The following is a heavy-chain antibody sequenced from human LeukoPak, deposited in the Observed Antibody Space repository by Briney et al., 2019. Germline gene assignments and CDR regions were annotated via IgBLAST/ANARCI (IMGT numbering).Heavy chain of an antibody. D-gene: IGHD5-18*01. J-gene: IGHJ4*02. V-gene: IGHV4-59*01. Sequence: SETLSLTCTVSGGSISSYYWSWIWQPPGKGLEWIGYIYYSGSTNYNPSLKSRVTISVDTSKNQFSLKLSSVTAADTAVYYCARAGGKGYSYGYGTHFYFDYWGQGTLVTVSS. CDR3: ARAGGKGYSYGYGTHFYFDY. CDR2: IYYSGST. CDR1: GGSISSYY.